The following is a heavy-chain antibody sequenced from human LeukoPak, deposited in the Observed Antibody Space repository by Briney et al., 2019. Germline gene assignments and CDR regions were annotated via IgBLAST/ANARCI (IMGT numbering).Heavy chain of an antibody. CDR2: MKPSGGSI. Sequence: GASVKLSCKASGDTFTRDYIHWVRQAPGQGLEWMGVMKPSGGSIIYAQRLQGRVTMTRDTSTNTVYMELSSLRSEDTAVYYCAREGDSSFYFDYWGQGTLVTVAS. V-gene: IGHV1-46*04. D-gene: IGHD2-21*02. CDR3: AREGDSSFYFDY. CDR1: GDTFTRDY. J-gene: IGHJ4*02.